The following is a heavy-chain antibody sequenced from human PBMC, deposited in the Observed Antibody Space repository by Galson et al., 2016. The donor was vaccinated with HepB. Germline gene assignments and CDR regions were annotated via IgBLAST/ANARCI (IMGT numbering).Heavy chain of an antibody. D-gene: IGHD6-6*01. CDR3: ARVEYASSTRANRFDY. CDR1: GYTFTSYD. J-gene: IGHJ4*02. Sequence: SVKVSCKASGYTFTSYDIHWLRQATGQGLEWLGWMNPTSGNTGYAQKFQGRVTLNRSTSKSTVYMELSSLRSEDMAMYYCARVEYASSTRANRFDYWGQGTLVTVSS. CDR2: MNPTSGNT. V-gene: IGHV1-8*02.